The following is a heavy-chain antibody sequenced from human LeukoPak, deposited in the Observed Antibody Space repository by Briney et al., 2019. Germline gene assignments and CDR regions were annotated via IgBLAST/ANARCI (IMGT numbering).Heavy chain of an antibody. Sequence: PGGSLRLSCAVSGFTFSSYAVSWVRQAPGKGLEWVAAISGGFSTYYTDSVKGRFTISRDNSKNTVYLQMNSLRAEDTAVYYCAKDSVVHHAFDIWGQGTMVTVSS. D-gene: IGHD3-16*02. V-gene: IGHV3-23*01. CDR3: AKDSVVHHAFDI. CDR1: GFTFSSYA. J-gene: IGHJ3*02. CDR2: ISGGFST.